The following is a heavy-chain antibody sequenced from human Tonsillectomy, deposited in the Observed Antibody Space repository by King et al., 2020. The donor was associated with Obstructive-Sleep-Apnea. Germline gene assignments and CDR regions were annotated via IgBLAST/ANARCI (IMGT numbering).Heavy chain of an antibody. CDR1: GFTFSSYG. V-gene: IGHV3-30*18. Sequence: VQLVESGGGVVQPGRSLRLSCAASGFTFSSYGMHWVRQAPGKGLEWVAVISDDGSNKYYADSVKGRFTISRDNSKNTLYLQMNSLSAEDTAVYYCAKGIAAAGGFDYWGQGTLVTVSS. CDR3: AKGIAAAGGFDY. J-gene: IGHJ4*02. CDR2: ISDDGSNK. D-gene: IGHD6-13*01.